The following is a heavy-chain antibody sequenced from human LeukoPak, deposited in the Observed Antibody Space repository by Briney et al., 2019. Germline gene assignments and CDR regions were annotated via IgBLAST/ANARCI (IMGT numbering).Heavy chain of an antibody. Sequence: GGSLRLSCVVSGFTFSSYSMSWVRQAPGKGLEWVSSISASSNFISYADSVKGRFTISRDNAKKSLYLQMNSLRAEDTAVYYCARDFGSSWYYFDYWGQGTLVTVSS. CDR3: ARDFGSSWYYFDY. CDR1: GFTFSSYS. V-gene: IGHV3-21*01. CDR2: ISASSNFI. J-gene: IGHJ4*02. D-gene: IGHD6-13*01.